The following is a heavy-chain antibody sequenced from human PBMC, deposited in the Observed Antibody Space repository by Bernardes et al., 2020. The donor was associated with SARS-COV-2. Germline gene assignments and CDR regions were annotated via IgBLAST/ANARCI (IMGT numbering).Heavy chain of an antibody. D-gene: IGHD3-16*01. Sequence: GGSLRLSRAASGFTFSNYWMHWVRQTPGKGLVWVSRITTEGSSANYADSVKGRFTISRDNAKNTLYLQINSLTADDTAVYYCARGLGAPQIDYWGQGTLGTVSS. V-gene: IGHV3-74*01. CDR1: GFTFSNYW. CDR2: ITTEGSSA. CDR3: ARGLGAPQIDY. J-gene: IGHJ4*02.